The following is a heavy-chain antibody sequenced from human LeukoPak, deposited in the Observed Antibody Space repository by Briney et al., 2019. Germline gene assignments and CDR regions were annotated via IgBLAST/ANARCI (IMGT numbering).Heavy chain of an antibody. CDR2: ISSSSSYI. D-gene: IGHD1-26*01. Sequence: PGGSLRLSCAASGFTFSSYSMNWVRQAPGKGLEWVSSISSSSSYIYYADSVKGRFTISRDNAKNTLYLQMNSLRADDTAVYYCARGTGGSSGPFDYWGQGTLVTVSS. J-gene: IGHJ4*02. V-gene: IGHV3-21*01. CDR3: ARGTGGSSGPFDY. CDR1: GFTFSSYS.